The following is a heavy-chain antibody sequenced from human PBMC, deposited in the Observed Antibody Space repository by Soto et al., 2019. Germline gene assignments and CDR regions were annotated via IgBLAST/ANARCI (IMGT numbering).Heavy chain of an antibody. D-gene: IGHD1-26*01. J-gene: IGHJ4*02. CDR2: LYWDNDK. CDR3: THRQSGDLFDY. Sequence: QITLKESGPTMVKPTQPLTLTCTFFGFSLSTSGSGVRWILPPPGKALEWLALLYWDNDKRHSPSLKSRLNITQDTSKNQVVLTMTNMVPVETATYYCTHRQSGDLFDYWGQGPLVTASS. CDR1: GFSLSTSGSG. V-gene: IGHV2-5*02.